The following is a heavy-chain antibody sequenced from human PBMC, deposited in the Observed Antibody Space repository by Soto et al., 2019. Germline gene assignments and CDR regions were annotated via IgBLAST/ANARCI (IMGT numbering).Heavy chain of an antibody. D-gene: IGHD5-12*01. CDR2: IIPIFGTA. J-gene: IGHJ6*02. CDR1: GGTFSSYA. V-gene: IGHV1-69*13. Sequence: SVKVSCKASGGTFSSYAISWVRQAPGQGLEWMGGIIPIFGTANYAQKFQGRVTITADESTSTAYMELSSLRSEDTAVYYCARDYIAATISGGEGLYYYYYGMDVWG. CDR3: ARDYIAATISGGEGLYYYYYGMDV.